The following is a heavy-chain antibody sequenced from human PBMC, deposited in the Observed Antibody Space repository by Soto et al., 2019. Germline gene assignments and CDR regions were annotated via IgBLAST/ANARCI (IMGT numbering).Heavy chain of an antibody. CDR3: ARSLYYYDSTFDY. CDR1: GYTFTGYY. Sequence: ASVKVSCKASGYTFTGYYMHWVRQAPGQGLEWMGWINPNSGGTNYAQKFQGWVTMTRDTSISTAYMELSRLRSDDTAVYYCARSLYYYDSTFDYWGQGTLVTVSS. J-gene: IGHJ4*02. D-gene: IGHD3-22*01. V-gene: IGHV1-2*04. CDR2: INPNSGGT.